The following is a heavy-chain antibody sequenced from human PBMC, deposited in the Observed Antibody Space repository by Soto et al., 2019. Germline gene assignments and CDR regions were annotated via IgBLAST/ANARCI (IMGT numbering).Heavy chain of an antibody. D-gene: IGHD6-6*01. CDR1: GFSLSNARMG. J-gene: IGHJ6*03. Sequence: SGPTLVNPTETLTLTCTVSGFSLSNARMGVSWIRQPPGKALEWLAHIFSNDEKSYSTSLKSRLTISKDTSKSQVVLTMTNMDSVDTATYYCARIRDSSSNYYYYYMDVWGKGTTVTVSS. CDR3: ARIRDSSSNYYYYYMDV. CDR2: IFSNDEK. V-gene: IGHV2-26*01.